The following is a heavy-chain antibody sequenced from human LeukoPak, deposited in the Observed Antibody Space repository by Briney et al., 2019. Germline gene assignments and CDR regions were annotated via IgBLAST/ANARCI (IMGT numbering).Heavy chain of an antibody. Sequence: TSETLSLTCTVSGYSISSGYYWGWIRQPPGKGLEWIGSIYHSGNTYYSPSLKSRVTISVDTSKNQFSLKLNSMTAADTAVYYCARGDYSSSWYEYNWFDPWGQGTLVTVSS. J-gene: IGHJ5*02. CDR3: ARGDYSSSWYEYNWFDP. CDR2: IYHSGNT. D-gene: IGHD6-13*01. V-gene: IGHV4-38-2*02. CDR1: GYSISSGYY.